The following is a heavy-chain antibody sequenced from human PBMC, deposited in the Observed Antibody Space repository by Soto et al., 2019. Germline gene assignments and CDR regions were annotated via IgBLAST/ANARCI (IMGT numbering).Heavy chain of an antibody. CDR2: IDPTDSSS. J-gene: IGHJ4*02. CDR3: ARHGAYTFSENFDF. V-gene: IGHV5-10-1*01. Sequence: GESLKSSCKASGYNFGGYWISWVRQTPGKGLEWMGRIDPTDSSSNYNPSFEGHVTVSAEKSISTAYLEWSSLKTSDTAIYYCARHGAYTFSENFDFWGQGTLVTVSS. CDR1: GYNFGGYW. D-gene: IGHD3-10*01.